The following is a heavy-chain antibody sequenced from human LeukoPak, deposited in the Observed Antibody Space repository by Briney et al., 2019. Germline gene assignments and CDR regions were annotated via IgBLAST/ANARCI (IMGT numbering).Heavy chain of an antibody. CDR2: INHSGST. CDR1: GGSFSGYY. Sequence: PSETLSLTCAVYGGSFSGYYWSWIRQPPGKGLEWIGEINHSGSTYYNPSLKSRVTISVDTSKNQFSLKLSSVTAADTAVYYCARDNVVEYSSRGFDYWGQGTLVTVSS. J-gene: IGHJ4*02. D-gene: IGHD6-13*01. CDR3: ARDNVVEYSSRGFDY. V-gene: IGHV4-34*01.